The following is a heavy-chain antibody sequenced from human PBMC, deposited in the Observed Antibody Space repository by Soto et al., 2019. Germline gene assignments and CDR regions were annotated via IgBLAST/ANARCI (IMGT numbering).Heavy chain of an antibody. J-gene: IGHJ4*02. D-gene: IGHD4-17*01. CDR2: TRNKANSYTT. CDR1: GFTLSDHY. Sequence: EVQLVESGGGLVQPGGSLRLSCAASGFTLSDHYMDWVRQAPGKGLEWVGRTRNKANSYTTEYAASVKGRFTISRDDSKNSVYLQMNSLKTEDTAVYYCARYDYGDLDYWGQGPLVTVSS. CDR3: ARYDYGDLDY. V-gene: IGHV3-72*01.